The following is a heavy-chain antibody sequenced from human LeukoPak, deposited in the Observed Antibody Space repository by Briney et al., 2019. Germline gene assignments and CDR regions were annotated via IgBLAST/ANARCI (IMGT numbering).Heavy chain of an antibody. CDR2: ISYDGSNK. Sequence: GGSLRVSCAASGFTFSSYAMHWVSQAPGKGVEWVAVISYDGSNKYYADSVKGRFTISRDNSKNTLYLQMNSLRAEDTAVYYCARGHPVVAASFSYYGMDVWGQGTTVTVSS. D-gene: IGHD2-15*01. CDR3: ARGHPVVAASFSYYGMDV. V-gene: IGHV3-30-3*01. CDR1: GFTFSSYA. J-gene: IGHJ6*02.